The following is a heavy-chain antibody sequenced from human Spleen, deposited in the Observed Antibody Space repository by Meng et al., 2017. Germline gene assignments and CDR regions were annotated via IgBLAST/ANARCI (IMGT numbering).Heavy chain of an antibody. CDR2: INHSGST. V-gene: IGHV4-39*02. CDR3: ARRSQYDRSGLYRWGGWNFDL. D-gene: IGHD3-22*01. CDR1: GASISSSGYY. Sequence: SETLSLTCTASGASISSSGYYWDWIRQPPGKGLEWIGEINHSGSTNYNPSLESRATISVDTSQNNLSLKLSSVTAADTAVYYCARRSQYDRSGLYRWGGWNFDLWGHGTLVTVSS. J-gene: IGHJ2*01.